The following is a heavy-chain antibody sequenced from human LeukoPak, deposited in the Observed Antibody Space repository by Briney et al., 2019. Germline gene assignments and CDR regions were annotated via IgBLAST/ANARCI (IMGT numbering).Heavy chain of an antibody. V-gene: IGHV3-48*03. CDR2: ISSSGSTI. Sequence: PGGSLRLSCAASGFTFSSYEMNWVRQAPGKGLEWVSYISSSGSTIYYADSVKGRFTISRGNAKNSLYLQMNSLRAEDTAVYYCARPPAARRGDYWGQGTLVTVSS. J-gene: IGHJ4*02. CDR3: ARPPAARRGDY. CDR1: GFTFSSYE. D-gene: IGHD6-6*01.